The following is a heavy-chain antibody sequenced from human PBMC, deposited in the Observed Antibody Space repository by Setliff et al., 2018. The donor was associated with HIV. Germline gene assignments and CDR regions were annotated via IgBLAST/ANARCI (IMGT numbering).Heavy chain of an antibody. Sequence: GESLKISCRASGYAFDNYWIGWVRQMPGKGLEWMGVIYPGDSVTRYGPSFQGQVTISADRSISTAYLQWSSLRASDTAVYYCAERRRAPGTADLEAFWGQGTLVTVSS. J-gene: IGHJ4*02. V-gene: IGHV5-51*01. CDR1: GYAFDNYW. CDR3: AERRRAPGTADLEAF. CDR2: IYPGDSVT. D-gene: IGHD2-21*02.